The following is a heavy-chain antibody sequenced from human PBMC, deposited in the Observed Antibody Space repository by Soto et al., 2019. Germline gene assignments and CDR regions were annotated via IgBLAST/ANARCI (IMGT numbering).Heavy chain of an antibody. D-gene: IGHD3-22*01. CDR2: ISAYNGNT. Sequence: QVQLVQSGAEVKKPGASVKVSCKASGYTFTSSGISWVRQAPGQGLGWRGWISAYNGNTNYAQKLQGRFIMTTDTSTSTAYMDLRSLRADYTSVYYCAVFFTMIVVVTRVPDACDILGQWTMVTVSS. CDR1: GYTFTSSG. CDR3: AVFFTMIVVVTRVPDACDI. J-gene: IGHJ3*02. V-gene: IGHV1-18*01.